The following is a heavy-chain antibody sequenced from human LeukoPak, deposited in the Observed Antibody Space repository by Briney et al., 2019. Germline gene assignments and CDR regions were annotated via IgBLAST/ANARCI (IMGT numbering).Heavy chain of an antibody. CDR3: AKGHGWEASYYYYYMDV. J-gene: IGHJ6*03. CDR2: IYHSGST. CDR1: GGSISSSYW. V-gene: IGHV4-4*02. D-gene: IGHD1-26*01. Sequence: SGTLSLTCGVSGGSISSSYWWSWVRQPPGKGLEWIGEIYHSGSTNYNPSLKSRVTISMDKSKNQFSLNLSSVTAADTAMYYCAKGHGWEASYYYYYMDVWGKGTTVTISS.